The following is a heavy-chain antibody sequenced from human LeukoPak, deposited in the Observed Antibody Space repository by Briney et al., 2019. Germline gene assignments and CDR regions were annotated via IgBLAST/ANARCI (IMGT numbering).Heavy chain of an antibody. CDR3: ARDGMSRYSSSWYSFDY. V-gene: IGHV3-21*01. CDR2: ISSSSSYI. J-gene: IGHJ4*02. Sequence: PGGSLRLPCAASGFTFSSYSMNWVRQAPGKGLEWVSSISSSSSYIYYADSVKGRFTISRDNAKNSLYLQMNSLSAEDTAVYYCARDGMSRYSSSWYSFDYWGQGTLVTVSS. CDR1: GFTFSSYS. D-gene: IGHD6-13*01.